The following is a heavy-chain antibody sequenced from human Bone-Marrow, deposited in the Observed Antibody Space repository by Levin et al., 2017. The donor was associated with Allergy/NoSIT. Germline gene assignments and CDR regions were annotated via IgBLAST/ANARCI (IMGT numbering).Heavy chain of an antibody. J-gene: IGHJ5*01. Sequence: GASVKVSCKTSGYTFINHYMHWVRQAPGQGLEWMGVIDPNRGSTNYAQNFQGRVTVTRDTSASTVYMELSSLRSDDTAVYFCAILGDWFDSWGPGTLVTVSS. CDR2: IDPNRGST. CDR3: AILGDWFDS. CDR1: GYTFINHY. V-gene: IGHV1-46*01. D-gene: IGHD3-16*01.